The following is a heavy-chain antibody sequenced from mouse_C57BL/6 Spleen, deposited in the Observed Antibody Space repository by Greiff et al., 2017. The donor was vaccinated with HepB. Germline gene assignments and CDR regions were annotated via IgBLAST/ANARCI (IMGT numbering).Heavy chain of an antibody. V-gene: IGHV1-81*01. Sequence: VQLQQSGAELARPGASVKLSCKASGYTFTSYGISWVKQRTGQGLEWIGEIYPRSGNTYYNEKFKGKATLTADKSSSTAYMELRSLTSVDSAVYFCAAIYYDYDGYFDVWGTGTTVTVSS. CDR2: IYPRSGNT. J-gene: IGHJ1*03. D-gene: IGHD2-4*01. CDR3: AAIYYDYDGYFDV. CDR1: GYTFTSYG.